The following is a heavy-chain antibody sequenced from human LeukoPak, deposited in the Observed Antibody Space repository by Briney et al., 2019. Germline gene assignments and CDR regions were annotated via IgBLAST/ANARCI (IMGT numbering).Heavy chain of an antibody. Sequence: GESLKISCKGSGYSFTSYWIGWVRQMPGKGLEWVGIIYPGDSDTRYSPSFQGQVTISADKSISTAYLQWSSLKASDTAMYYCARRPGYSYGSGDAFDIWGQGTMVTVSS. J-gene: IGHJ3*02. CDR3: ARRPGYSYGSGDAFDI. CDR2: IYPGDSDT. D-gene: IGHD5-18*01. CDR1: GYSFTSYW. V-gene: IGHV5-51*01.